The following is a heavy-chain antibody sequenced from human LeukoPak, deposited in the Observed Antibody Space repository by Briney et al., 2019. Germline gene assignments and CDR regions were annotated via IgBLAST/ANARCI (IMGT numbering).Heavy chain of an antibody. CDR3: ARDFWLGGAGDWAVRFDY. V-gene: IGHV1-69*06. J-gene: IGHJ4*02. CDR2: IIPIFGTA. Sequence: SVKVSCKASGGTFSSYAISWVRQAPGQGLEWMGGIIPIFGTANYAQKFQGRVTITADKSTSTAYMELRSLRSDDTAVYYCARDFWLGGAGDWAVRFDYWGQGTLVTVSS. D-gene: IGHD3-3*01. CDR1: GGTFSSYA.